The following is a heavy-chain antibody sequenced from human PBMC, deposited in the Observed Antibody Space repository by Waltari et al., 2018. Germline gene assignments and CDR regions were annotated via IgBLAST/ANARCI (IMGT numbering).Heavy chain of an antibody. V-gene: IGHV1-69*05. Sequence: QGLEWMGGIIPIFGTANYAQKFQGRVTITTDESTSTAYMELSSLRSEDTAVYYCARVQYCSGGSCYGGAFDIWGQGTMVTVSS. J-gene: IGHJ3*02. CDR2: IIPIFGTA. CDR3: ARVQYCSGGSCYGGAFDI. D-gene: IGHD2-15*01.